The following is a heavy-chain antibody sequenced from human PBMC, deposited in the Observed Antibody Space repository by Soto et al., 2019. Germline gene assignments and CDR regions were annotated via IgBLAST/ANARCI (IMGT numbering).Heavy chain of an antibody. J-gene: IGHJ6*02. D-gene: IGHD7-27*01. V-gene: IGHV4-61*03. CDR1: GDSVTSGSYY. Sequence: SETLSLTCIVSGDSVTSGSYYCTWLRHPPGKGLEWIGYISYTGRTKYNPSLQSRVTISVDTSKNDFSLNLSSVTAADTAVYFCAREWGLLPYYVMNVWGHGTAVTVSS. CDR2: ISYTGRT. CDR3: AREWGLLPYYVMNV.